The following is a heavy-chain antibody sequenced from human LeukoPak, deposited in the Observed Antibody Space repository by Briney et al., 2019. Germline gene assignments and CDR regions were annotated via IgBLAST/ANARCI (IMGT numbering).Heavy chain of an antibody. CDR2: IISSSSYI. CDR1: GFTFSTYS. D-gene: IGHD2-15*01. V-gene: IGHV3-21*01. CDR3: ARDPQYCSGGSCYSFDY. Sequence: GGSLRLSCAASGFTFSTYSMNWVRQAPGKGLEWASSIISSSSYIYYADSVKGRFTISRDNAKNSLYLQMNSPRAEDTAVYYCARDPQYCSGGSCYSFDYWGQGTLVTVSS. J-gene: IGHJ4*02.